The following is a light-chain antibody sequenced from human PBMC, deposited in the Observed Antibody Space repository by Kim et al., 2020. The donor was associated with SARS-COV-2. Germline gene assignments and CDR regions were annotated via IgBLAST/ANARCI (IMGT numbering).Light chain of an antibody. CDR2: VNTDGSH. J-gene: IGLJ2*01. CDR1: SGQSNYA. CDR3: HAWGTVIVI. V-gene: IGLV4-69*01. Sequence: LVLTESPSASASLGASVKLTCTLSSGQSNYAIAWHQQQPGKGPRFLMKVNTDGSHTKGDGIPDRFSCSSSGAERYLTISSLQSEDETDYYCHAWGTVIVIFGGETTLTVL.